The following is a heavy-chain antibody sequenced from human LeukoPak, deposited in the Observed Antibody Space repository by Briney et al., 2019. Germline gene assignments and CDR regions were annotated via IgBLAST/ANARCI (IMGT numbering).Heavy chain of an antibody. CDR2: INPNSGST. CDR3: ARDRCFGEISGAFDI. Sequence: ASVKVSCKASGYTFTGYYMHWVRQAPEQGLEWMGWINPNSGSTNYAQKFQGRFTMTRDTAISTAYMEMNRLRSEDTAVYYCARDRCFGEISGAFDIWGQGTMVTVSS. D-gene: IGHD3-10*01. V-gene: IGHV1-2*02. CDR1: GYTFTGYY. J-gene: IGHJ3*02.